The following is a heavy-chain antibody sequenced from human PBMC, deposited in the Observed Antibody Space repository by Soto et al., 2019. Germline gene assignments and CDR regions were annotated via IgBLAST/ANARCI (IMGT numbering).Heavy chain of an antibody. CDR3: ARPDPYGDYLQAFDI. CDR2: INHSGST. D-gene: IGHD4-17*01. CDR1: GGSFSGYY. J-gene: IGHJ3*02. V-gene: IGHV4-34*01. Sequence: PSETLSLTCAVYGGSFSGYYWSWIRQPPGKGLEWIGEINHSGSTNYNPSLKSRVTISVDTSKNQFSLKLSSVTAADTAVYYCARPDPYGDYLQAFDIWGQGTMVTVSS.